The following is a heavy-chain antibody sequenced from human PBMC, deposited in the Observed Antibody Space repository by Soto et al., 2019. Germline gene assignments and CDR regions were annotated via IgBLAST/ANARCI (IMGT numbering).Heavy chain of an antibody. CDR1: GDSVSSNSAA. V-gene: IGHV6-1*01. CDR2: TYYRSKWYN. Sequence: PSQTLSLTCAISGDSVSSNSAAWNWIRQSPSRGLEWLGRTYYRSKWYNDYAVSVKSRITINPDTSKNQFSLQLNSVTPEDTAVYYCARAPQRFTIFGVVIIPFDYWGQGTXVTVSS. CDR3: ARAPQRFTIFGVVIIPFDY. J-gene: IGHJ4*02. D-gene: IGHD3-3*01.